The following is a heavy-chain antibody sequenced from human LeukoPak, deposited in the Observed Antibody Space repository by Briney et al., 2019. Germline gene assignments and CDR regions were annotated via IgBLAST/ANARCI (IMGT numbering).Heavy chain of an antibody. V-gene: IGHV1-69*04. CDR2: IIPTLGIA. CDR3: ERDYGELDY. Sequence: ASVKVSCKASGGTFSCYAVSWVRQAPGQGLEWMGRIIPTLGIANYAQKFQGRVTITADKSTSTAYMELSSLRSEDTAVYYCERDYGELDYWGQGTLVTVSS. J-gene: IGHJ4*02. CDR1: GGTFSCYA. D-gene: IGHD4-17*01.